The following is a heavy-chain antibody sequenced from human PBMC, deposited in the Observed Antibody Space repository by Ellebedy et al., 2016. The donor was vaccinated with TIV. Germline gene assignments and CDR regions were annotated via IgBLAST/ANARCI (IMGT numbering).Heavy chain of an antibody. Sequence: SVKVSCXASGYTFTGYYMHWVRQAPGQGLEWMGGIIPIFGTANYAQKFQGRVTITADESTSTAYMELSSLRSEDTAVYYCARGHASGQYYYYGMDVWGQGTTVTVSS. V-gene: IGHV1-69*13. CDR2: IIPIFGTA. CDR3: ARGHASGQYYYYGMDV. J-gene: IGHJ6*02. D-gene: IGHD3-3*01. CDR1: GYTFTGYY.